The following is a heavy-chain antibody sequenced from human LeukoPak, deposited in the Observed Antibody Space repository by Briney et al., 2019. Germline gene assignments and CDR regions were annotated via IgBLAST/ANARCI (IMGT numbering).Heavy chain of an antibody. Sequence: ASVKVSCXASGGTFSSYAISWVRQAHGQGLEWMGRIIPIFGTANYAQKFQGRVTITTDESTSTAYMELSSLRSEDTAVYYCASDVTIFGVRDYYFDYWGQGTLVTVSS. V-gene: IGHV1-69*05. J-gene: IGHJ4*02. CDR2: IIPIFGTA. D-gene: IGHD3-3*01. CDR1: GGTFSSYA. CDR3: ASDVTIFGVRDYYFDY.